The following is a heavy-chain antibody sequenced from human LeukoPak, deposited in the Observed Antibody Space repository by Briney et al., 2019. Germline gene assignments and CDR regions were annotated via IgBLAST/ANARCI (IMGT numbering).Heavy chain of an antibody. Sequence: SETLSLTCTVSGGSISSYYWSWIRQPPGKGLEWIGYIYYSGSTNYNPSLKSRVTISVDKSKNQFSLKLSSVTAADTAVYYCAREVARQGYCSGGSCANWFDPWGQGTLVTVSS. CDR2: IYYSGST. CDR1: GGSISSYY. J-gene: IGHJ5*02. V-gene: IGHV4-59*12. CDR3: AREVARQGYCSGGSCANWFDP. D-gene: IGHD2-15*01.